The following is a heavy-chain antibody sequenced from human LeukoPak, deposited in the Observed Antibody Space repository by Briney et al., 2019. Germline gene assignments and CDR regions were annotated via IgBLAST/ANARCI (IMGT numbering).Heavy chain of an antibody. J-gene: IGHJ5*02. D-gene: IGHD6-19*01. V-gene: IGHV4-61*02. CDR2: IYTSGST. CDR1: GGSISSGSYY. CDR3: AREAPRKQWLVGLS. Sequence: SQTLSLTCTVSGGSISSGSYYWSWIRQPAGKGLEWIGRIYTSGSTNYNPSLKSRVTISVDTSKNQFSLKLSSVTAADTAVYYCAREAPRKQWLVGLSWGQGTLVTVSS.